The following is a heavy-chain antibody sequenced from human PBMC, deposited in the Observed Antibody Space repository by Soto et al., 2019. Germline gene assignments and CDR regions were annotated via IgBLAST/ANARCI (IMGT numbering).Heavy chain of an antibody. V-gene: IGHV3-23*01. CDR1: GFNFGVYA. CDR3: AKESPVSGNYQHLDD. J-gene: IGHJ4*02. CDR2: LTLGGGTT. D-gene: IGHD1-26*01. Sequence: VWSMRLSCAASGFNFGVYAMTWVRQAPGKGLEWVSALTLGGGTTYYLDSVKGRFTISRDNAKNMLYLQMNSLTAADTAVYYCAKESPVSGNYQHLDDRGKGTPVTVSA.